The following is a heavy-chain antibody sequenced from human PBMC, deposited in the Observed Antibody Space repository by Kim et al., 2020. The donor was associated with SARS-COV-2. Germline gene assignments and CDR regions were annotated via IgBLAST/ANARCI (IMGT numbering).Heavy chain of an antibody. J-gene: IGHJ5*02. CDR1: GGSISSYY. Sequence: SETLSLTCTVSGGSISSYYWSWIRQPPGKGLEWIGYIYYSGSTNYNPSLKSRVTISVDTSKNQFSLKLSSVTAADTAVYYCAREEWTGWFDPWGQGTLVTVSS. D-gene: IGHD3-3*01. CDR2: IYYSGST. CDR3: AREEWTGWFDP. V-gene: IGHV4-59*13.